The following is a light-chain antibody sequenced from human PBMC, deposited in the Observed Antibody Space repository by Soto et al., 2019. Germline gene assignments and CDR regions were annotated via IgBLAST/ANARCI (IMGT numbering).Light chain of an antibody. V-gene: IGLV2-14*01. CDR1: SSDVGGYNY. Sequence: QSALTQPASVSGSPGQSITISCTGTSSDVGGYNYVSWYQQHPGKAPKLMIYDVSNRPSGVSNRFSGSKSGNTASLIISGLQAEDEADYYCSSYTSSSTLYYVFGTGTKLTVL. CDR2: DVS. J-gene: IGLJ1*01. CDR3: SSYTSSSTLYYV.